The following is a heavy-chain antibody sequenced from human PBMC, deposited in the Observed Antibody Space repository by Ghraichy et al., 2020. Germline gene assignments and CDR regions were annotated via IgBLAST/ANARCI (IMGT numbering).Heavy chain of an antibody. CDR1: GGSFSGYY. CDR3: ARGWSTRSGGNSYGMDV. J-gene: IGHJ6*02. CDR2: INHSGST. Sequence: SETLSLTCAVYGGSFSGYYWSWIRQPPGKGLEWIGEINHSGSTNYNPSLKSRVTISVDTSKNQFSLKLSSVTAADTAVYYCARGWSTRSGGNSYGMDVWGQGTTVTVSS. D-gene: IGHD4-23*01. V-gene: IGHV4-34*01.